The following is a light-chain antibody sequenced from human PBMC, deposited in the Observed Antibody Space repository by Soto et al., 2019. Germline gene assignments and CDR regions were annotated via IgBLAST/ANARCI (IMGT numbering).Light chain of an antibody. Sequence: QLVLTQPPSASETPGQRITISCSGSSSNIGNNPVNWYQQLPGTTPKLLIYSSNQRPSGVPDRFSGSKSGTSASLAISGLQSEDEADYYCAAWDAGLDGVVFGGGTKLTVL. CDR3: AAWDAGLDGVV. CDR1: SSNIGNNP. J-gene: IGLJ2*01. CDR2: SSN. V-gene: IGLV1-44*01.